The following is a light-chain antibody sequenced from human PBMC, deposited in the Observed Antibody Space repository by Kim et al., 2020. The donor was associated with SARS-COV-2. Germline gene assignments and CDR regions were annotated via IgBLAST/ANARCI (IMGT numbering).Light chain of an antibody. CDR3: QQYNNWPLT. CDR1: QSVSSN. V-gene: IGKV3-15*01. CDR2: AAS. Sequence: EIVMTQSPATLSVSPGERATLSCRASQSVSSNLAWYQQKPGQAPRLLIYAASTRATGFPARFSASGSGTEFKLTISSLQSEDFAVYYCQQYNNWPLTFGGGTKVDIK. J-gene: IGKJ4*01.